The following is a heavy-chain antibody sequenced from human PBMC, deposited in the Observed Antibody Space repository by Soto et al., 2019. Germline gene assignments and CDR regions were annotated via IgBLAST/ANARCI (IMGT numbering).Heavy chain of an antibody. CDR1: GDIFSGYS. J-gene: IGHJ4*02. Sequence: QVQLVQSGAEVKKPGSSVKVSCKTSGDIFSGYSISWVRQAPGQGLEWMGGIIPIFGTTNYAQRFHGRVTSTADKSTSTVYMELYSLKSEDTAVYYCARDLGSGYDTGDYWGQGTRVTVSS. CDR2: IIPIFGTT. D-gene: IGHD5-12*01. CDR3: ARDLGSGYDTGDY. V-gene: IGHV1-69*14.